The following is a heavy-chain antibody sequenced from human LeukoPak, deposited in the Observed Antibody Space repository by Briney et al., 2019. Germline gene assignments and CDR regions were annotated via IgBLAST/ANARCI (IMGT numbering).Heavy chain of an antibody. J-gene: IGHJ6*02. CDR2: ISAYNGNT. D-gene: IGHD5-18*01. Sequence: ASVKVSCKASGYTFTSYGISWVRQAPGQGLEWMGWISAYNGNTNYAQKLQGRVTMTTDTSTSTAYMELRSLRDDNTSVYDRARDGDTYGYYYYGLDVWGQGTTVTVSS. CDR3: ARDGDTYGYYYYGLDV. V-gene: IGHV1-18*01. CDR1: GYTFTSYG.